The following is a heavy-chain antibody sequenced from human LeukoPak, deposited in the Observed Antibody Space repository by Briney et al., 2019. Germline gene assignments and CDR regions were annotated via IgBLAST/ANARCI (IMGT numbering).Heavy chain of an antibody. CDR1: GVSISSYY. CDR2: IYYTGST. J-gene: IGHJ3*01. D-gene: IGHD4-17*01. CDR3: ARGKYGDYVPNTLDV. Sequence: SETLSLTCTVSGVSISSYYWSWIRQPPGKGLEWIGYIYYTGSTNYNPSLKSRVAISVDTSKNQFTLKLSSLTAADTAVYYCARGKYGDYVPNTLDVWGQGTMVTVSS. V-gene: IGHV4-59*01.